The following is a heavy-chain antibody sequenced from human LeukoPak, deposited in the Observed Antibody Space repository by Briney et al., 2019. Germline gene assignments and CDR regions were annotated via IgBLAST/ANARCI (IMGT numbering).Heavy chain of an antibody. J-gene: IGHJ6*03. CDR3: ARKAFWSGYYQPYYYYYYMDV. Sequence: PSETLSLTCAVYGGSFSGYYWSWIRQPPGKGLEWFGEINHSGSTNYNPSLKSRVTISVDTSKHQFSLTLSSVTAADTAVYYCARKAFWSGYYQPYYYYYYMDVWGKGTTVTVSS. D-gene: IGHD3-3*01. CDR1: GGSFSGYY. V-gene: IGHV4-34*01. CDR2: INHSGST.